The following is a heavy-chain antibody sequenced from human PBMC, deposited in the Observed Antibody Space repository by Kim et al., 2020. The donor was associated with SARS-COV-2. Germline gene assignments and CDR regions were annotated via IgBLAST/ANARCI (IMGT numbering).Heavy chain of an antibody. Sequence: GGSLRLSCTTSGFPFSNYGMHWVRRAPGKGLEWVALIWDDGNSKYYVDSVKGRFTISRDNSKNTVFLQMNSLRADDTAMYYCARDQRGRRISSSDRSPGFGRSDSWGQGTLVTVSS. CDR2: IWDDGNSK. J-gene: IGHJ4*02. V-gene: IGHV3-33*08. CDR1: GFPFSNYG. D-gene: IGHD2-21*02. CDR3: ARDQRGRRISSSDRSPGFGRSDS.